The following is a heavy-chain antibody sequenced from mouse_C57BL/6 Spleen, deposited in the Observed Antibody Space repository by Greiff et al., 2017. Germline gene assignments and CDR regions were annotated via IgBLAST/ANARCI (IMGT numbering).Heavy chain of an antibody. CDR1: GFNIKDYY. CDR3: ARIITTVVGDWYFDV. V-gene: IGHV14-2*01. D-gene: IGHD1-1*01. Sequence: VHVKQSGAELVKPGASVKLSCTASGFNIKDYYMHWVKQRTEQGLEWIGRIDPEDGETKYAPKFQGKATITADTSSNTAYLQLSSLTSEDTAVYYCARIITTVVGDWYFDVWGTGTTVTVSS. J-gene: IGHJ1*03. CDR2: IDPEDGET.